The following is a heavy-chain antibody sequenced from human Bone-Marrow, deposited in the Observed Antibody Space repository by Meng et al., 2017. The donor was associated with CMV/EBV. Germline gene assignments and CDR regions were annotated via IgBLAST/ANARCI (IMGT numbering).Heavy chain of an antibody. Sequence: GESLKISCAASGFTFGDYAMSWVRQAPGKGLEWVGFIRSKAYGGTTEYAASVKGRFTISRDDSKSIAYLQMNSLKTEDTAVYYCTRSLYYYDSSGSPALDYWGQGTLVTVSS. J-gene: IGHJ4*02. CDR2: IRSKAYGGTT. CDR3: TRSLYYYDSSGSPALDY. D-gene: IGHD3-22*01. V-gene: IGHV3-49*04. CDR1: GFTFGDYA.